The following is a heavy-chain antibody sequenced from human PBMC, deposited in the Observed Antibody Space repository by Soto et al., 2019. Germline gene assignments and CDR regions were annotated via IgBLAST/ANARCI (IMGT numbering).Heavy chain of an antibody. V-gene: IGHV3-48*02. Sequence: EVQLVESGGGLVQPGGSLRLSCAASGFTFNSYSMNWVRQAPGKGLEGVSYISRSSSTIYYADSVKGRFTISRDNAKNSLYLQMNSLRDEDTAVYYCARVDGYYFDYWRQGTLVTVSS. CDR3: ARVDGYYFDY. CDR1: GFTFNSYS. J-gene: IGHJ4*02. CDR2: ISRSSSTI.